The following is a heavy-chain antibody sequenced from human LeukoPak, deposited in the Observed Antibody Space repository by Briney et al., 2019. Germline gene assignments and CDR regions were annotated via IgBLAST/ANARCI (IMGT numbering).Heavy chain of an antibody. CDR1: GFTFDDYA. J-gene: IGHJ4*02. Sequence: GGSLRLSCAASGFTFDDYAMHWVRQAPGKGLEWVSGISWNSGSIDYADSVKGRFTISRDNAKNSLYLQMNSLRVEDTAFYYCAKDNRRHYTSGPNPDSLHWGQGALVTVSS. D-gene: IGHD6-19*01. CDR3: AKDNRRHYTSGPNPDSLH. V-gene: IGHV3-9*01. CDR2: ISWNSGSI.